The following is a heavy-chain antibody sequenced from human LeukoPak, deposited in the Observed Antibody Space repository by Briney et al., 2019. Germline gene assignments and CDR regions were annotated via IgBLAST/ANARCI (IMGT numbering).Heavy chain of an antibody. CDR1: GGTFSSYA. Sequence: ASVKVSCKASGGTFSSYAISWVRQAPGQGLEWMGGIIPIFGTANHAQKFQGRVTITADESTSTAYMELSSLRSEDTAVYYCARDPRPRGWSLFDYWGQGTLVTVSS. CDR2: IIPIFGTA. D-gene: IGHD6-19*01. J-gene: IGHJ4*01. CDR3: ARDPRPRGWSLFDY. V-gene: IGHV1-69*13.